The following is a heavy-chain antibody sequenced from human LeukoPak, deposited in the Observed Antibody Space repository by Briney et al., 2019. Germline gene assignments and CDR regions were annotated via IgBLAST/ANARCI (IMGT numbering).Heavy chain of an antibody. CDR1: GGSFSGYY. CDR3: ARVPDTYYYDSSGYFGY. D-gene: IGHD3-22*01. J-gene: IGHJ4*02. Sequence: PSETLSLTCAVYGGSFSGYYWSWIRQPPGKGLEWIGEINHSGSTNYNPSLKSRVTISVDTSKNQFSLKLSSVTAADTAVYYCARVPDTYYYDSSGYFGYWGQGTLVTVSS. CDR2: INHSGST. V-gene: IGHV4-34*01.